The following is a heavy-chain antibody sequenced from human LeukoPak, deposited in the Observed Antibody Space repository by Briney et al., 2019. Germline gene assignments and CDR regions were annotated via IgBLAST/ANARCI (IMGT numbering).Heavy chain of an antibody. V-gene: IGHV3-20*04. D-gene: IGHD2-2*01. Sequence: GGSLRLSCAASGFTFDDYGMSWVRQAPGKGLEWVSGINWDGGSTGYADSVEGRFTISRDNAKNSLYLQMNSLRAEDTALYYCARDVPAATLVGVIDYWGQGTLVTVSS. CDR1: GFTFDDYG. CDR3: ARDVPAATLVGVIDY. CDR2: INWDGGST. J-gene: IGHJ4*02.